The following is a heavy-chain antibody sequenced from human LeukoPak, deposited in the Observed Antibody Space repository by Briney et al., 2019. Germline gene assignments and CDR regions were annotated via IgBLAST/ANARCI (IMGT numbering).Heavy chain of an antibody. D-gene: IGHD3-22*01. J-gene: IGHJ6*03. V-gene: IGHV4-34*01. CDR3: ARGSFYDSSGYSDYYFYHYMDV. CDR1: GGPFSGYY. Sequence: SETLSLTCAVHGGPFSGYYWNWIRQSPGKGLEWIGEINHSGSTNYNSSLKSRVTMSVDTSKNQFSLRLSSMTAADTARYYCARGSFYDSSGYSDYYFYHYMDVWGTGTTVAVSS. CDR2: INHSGST.